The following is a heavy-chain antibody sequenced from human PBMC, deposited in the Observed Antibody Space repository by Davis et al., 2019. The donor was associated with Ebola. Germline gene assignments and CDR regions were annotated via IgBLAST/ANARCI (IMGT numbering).Heavy chain of an antibody. V-gene: IGHV1-46*01. Sequence: ASVKVSCKASGYTFTSYDINWVRQATGQGLEWMGIINPSGGSTSYAQKFQGRVTMTRDTSTSTVYMELSSLRSEDTAVYYCASMITFGGVIVIDAFDIWGQGTMVTVSS. CDR3: ASMITFGGVIVIDAFDI. J-gene: IGHJ3*02. CDR2: INPSGGST. CDR1: GYTFTSYD. D-gene: IGHD3-16*02.